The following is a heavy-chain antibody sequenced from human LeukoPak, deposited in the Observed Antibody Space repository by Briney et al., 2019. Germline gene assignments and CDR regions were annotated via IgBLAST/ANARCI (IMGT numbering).Heavy chain of an antibody. Sequence: SETLSLTCAVNGGSFSGYFWSWIRQPPGKGLEGIGEIHHSGKTNYNPSLTSRVTISVDTSKNQLSLKLSSVTGADTAVYYCARTIEYYYDRSGYYSNWFDPWGQGTLVTVSS. CDR2: IHHSGKT. D-gene: IGHD3-22*01. CDR1: GGSFSGYF. J-gene: IGHJ5*02. CDR3: ARTIEYYYDRSGYYSNWFDP. V-gene: IGHV4-34*01.